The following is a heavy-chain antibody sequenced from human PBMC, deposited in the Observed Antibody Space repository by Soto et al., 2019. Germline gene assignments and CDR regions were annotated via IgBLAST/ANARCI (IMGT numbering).Heavy chain of an antibody. CDR3: ARHDSSGWYGPLGNFDY. CDR1: GGSISSSSYY. D-gene: IGHD6-19*01. J-gene: IGHJ4*02. V-gene: IGHV4-39*01. CDR2: IYYSGST. Sequence: QLQLQESGPGLVKPSETLSLTCTVSGGSISSSSYYWGWIRQPPGKGLEWIGSIYYSGSTYYNPSLKSRVTISVDTSKNQFSLKLSSVTAADTAVYYCARHDSSGWYGPLGNFDYWGQGTLVTVSS.